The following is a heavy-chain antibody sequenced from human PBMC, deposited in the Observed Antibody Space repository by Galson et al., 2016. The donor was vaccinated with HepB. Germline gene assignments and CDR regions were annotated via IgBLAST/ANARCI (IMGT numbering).Heavy chain of an antibody. J-gene: IGHJ4*02. V-gene: IGHV3-49*03. D-gene: IGHD3-3*01. CDR3: ARDGFDFWSGPFDY. Sequence: SLRLSCAASGFTFGDYAMSWFRQAPGKGLEWVGFTRTKAYGGTTDYAASVKGRLTISRDASKSIAYLQMNSLRIDDAGVYYCARDGFDFWSGPFDYWGQGTRVTVSS. CDR2: TRTKAYGGTT. CDR1: GFTFGDYA.